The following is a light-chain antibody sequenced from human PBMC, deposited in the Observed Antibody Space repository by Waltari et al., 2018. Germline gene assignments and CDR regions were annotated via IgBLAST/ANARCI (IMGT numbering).Light chain of an antibody. J-gene: IGLJ3*02. CDR1: SSDVGSYNL. V-gene: IGLV2-23*01. CDR3: CSYAGSTTSVM. CDR2: EGS. Sequence: QSALTQPASVSGSPGQSITISCTGTSSDVGSYNLVSWYQHHPAEAPKVIIYEGSKRPSGVSNRFSGSKSGNTASLTISGLQAEDEAYYYCCSYAGSTTSVMFGGGTKLTVL.